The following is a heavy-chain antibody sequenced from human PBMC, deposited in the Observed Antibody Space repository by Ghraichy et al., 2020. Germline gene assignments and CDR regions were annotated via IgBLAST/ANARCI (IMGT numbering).Heavy chain of an antibody. J-gene: IGHJ4*02. CDR1: GFTFSSYA. D-gene: IGHD2-15*01. Sequence: GGSLRLSCAASGFTFSSYAMSWVRQAPGKGLEWVSAISGSGGSTYYADSVKGRFTISRDNSKNTLYLQMNSLRAEDTAVYYCAKDTGPYCSGGSCYYFDYWGQGTLVTVSS. V-gene: IGHV3-23*01. CDR2: ISGSGGST. CDR3: AKDTGPYCSGGSCYYFDY.